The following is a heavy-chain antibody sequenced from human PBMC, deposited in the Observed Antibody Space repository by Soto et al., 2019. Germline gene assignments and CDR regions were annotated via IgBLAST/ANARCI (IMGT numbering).Heavy chain of an antibody. CDR1: GYSFTSYW. Sequence: PGESLKFSCKGSGYSFTSYWIGWVRQMPGKGLEWMGIIYPGDSDTRYSPSFQGQVTISADKSISTAYLQWSSLKASDTAMYYCAITDVLRFLEWLSQPYYYYGKDVWGQGTTVTVSS. CDR2: IYPGDSDT. J-gene: IGHJ6*02. D-gene: IGHD3-3*01. V-gene: IGHV5-51*01. CDR3: AITDVLRFLEWLSQPYYYYGKDV.